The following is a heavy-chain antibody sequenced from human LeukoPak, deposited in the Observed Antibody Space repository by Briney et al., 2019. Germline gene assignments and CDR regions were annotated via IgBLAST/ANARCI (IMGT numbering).Heavy chain of an antibody. CDR2: IYHSGTT. CDR3: ARVKAKLVRGYSGQDIDY. D-gene: IGHD5-12*01. Sequence: SETLSLTCAVSSYSISSIAYWGWIRQPPGKGLEWIGTIYHSGTTYYNPSLKSRLTISVDTSKNQFSLRLSSVTAADTAVYYCARVKAKLVRGYSGQDIDYWGQGALVTVSS. CDR1: SYSISSIAY. V-gene: IGHV4-38-2*01. J-gene: IGHJ4*02.